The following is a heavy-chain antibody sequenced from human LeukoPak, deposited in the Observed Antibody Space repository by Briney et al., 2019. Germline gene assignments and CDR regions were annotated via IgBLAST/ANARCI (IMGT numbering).Heavy chain of an antibody. D-gene: IGHD5-24*01. CDR2: IKQDGSEK. Sequence: PGGSLRLSCAASGFTFSSYWMSWVRQAPGKGLEWVADIKQDGSEKYYVDSVKGRFTISRDNAKNSLYLQMNSLRAEDTAVYYCARVLFDRDGYNSDHFDYWGQGTLVTVSS. CDR1: GFTFSSYW. V-gene: IGHV3-7*01. J-gene: IGHJ4*02. CDR3: ARVLFDRDGYNSDHFDY.